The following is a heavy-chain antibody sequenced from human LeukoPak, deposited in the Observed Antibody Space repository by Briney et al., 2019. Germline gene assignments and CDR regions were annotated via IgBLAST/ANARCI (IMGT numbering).Heavy chain of an antibody. CDR3: ARLGYDFWSGYAPV. D-gene: IGHD3-3*01. V-gene: IGHV4-39*01. CDR2: IYYSGST. J-gene: IGHJ4*02. CDR1: GGSISSYY. Sequence: PSETLSLTCTVSGGSISSYYWGWIRQPPGKGLEWIGSIYYSGSTYYNPSLKSRVTISVDTSKNQFSLKLSSVTAADTAVYYCARLGYDFWSGYAPVWGQGTLVTVSS.